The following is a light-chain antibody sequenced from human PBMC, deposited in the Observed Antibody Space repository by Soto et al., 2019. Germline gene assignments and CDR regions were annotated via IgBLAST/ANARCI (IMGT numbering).Light chain of an antibody. V-gene: IGKV3-20*01. CDR3: QEYDGAPPVT. CDR1: QRVISSS. J-gene: IGKJ5*01. Sequence: EIVLTQSPGTLSLSPGERATLSCRASQRVISSSLAWYQQKPGQSPRLLISYASTRSTGIPDRFSGSGSGTHFTLTITSLEPEDFAVYYCQEYDGAPPVTFGLGTRLEI. CDR2: YAS.